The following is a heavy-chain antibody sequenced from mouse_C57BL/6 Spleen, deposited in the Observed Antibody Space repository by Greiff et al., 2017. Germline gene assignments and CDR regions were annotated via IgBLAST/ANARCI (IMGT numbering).Heavy chain of an antibody. D-gene: IGHD2-1*01. CDR3: ARMDYGNYENFDY. CDR1: GYAFSSSW. J-gene: IGHJ2*01. Sequence: VKLQQSGPELVKPGASVKISCKASGYAFSSSWMNWVKQRPGKGLEWIGRIYPGDGDTNYNGKFKGKATLTADKSSSTAYMQLSSLTSEDSAVYFCARMDYGNYENFDYWGQGTTLTVSS. V-gene: IGHV1-82*01. CDR2: IYPGDGDT.